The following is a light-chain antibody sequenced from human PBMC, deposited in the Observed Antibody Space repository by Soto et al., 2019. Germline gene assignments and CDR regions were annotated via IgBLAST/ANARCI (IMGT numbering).Light chain of an antibody. J-gene: IGLJ1*01. CDR3: CSYAGDYTFV. Sequence: QSALIQPRSVSGSPGQSVTISCTGSSSDVGVYKYVSWYRQHPGKAPKLMIYDAITRPSGVPDRFSGSKSGNTASLTISGLQAEDEADYYCCSYAGDYTFVFGSGTKLTVL. CDR2: DAI. V-gene: IGLV2-11*01. CDR1: SSDVGVYKY.